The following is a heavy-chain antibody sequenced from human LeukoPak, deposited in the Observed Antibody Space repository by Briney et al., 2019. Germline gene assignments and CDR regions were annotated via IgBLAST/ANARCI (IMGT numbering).Heavy chain of an antibody. Sequence: PGGSLRLSCAASGFTFSNYWMTWVRQAPGKGLEWVSSITSSSSYIYYADSVKGRFTISRDNAKNSLYLQMNSLRAEDTAVYYCARDPYSGGYGDYYYYYMDLWGQGTTVTISS. V-gene: IGHV3-21*01. J-gene: IGHJ6*03. CDR2: ITSSSSYI. CDR3: ARDPYSGGYGDYYYYYMDL. D-gene: IGHD1-26*01. CDR1: GFTFSNYW.